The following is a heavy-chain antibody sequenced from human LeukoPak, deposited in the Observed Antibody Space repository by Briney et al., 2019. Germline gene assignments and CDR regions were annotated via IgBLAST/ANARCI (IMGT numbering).Heavy chain of an antibody. D-gene: IGHD6-19*01. Sequence: PSETLSLTCTVSGGSICSYYWSWLRQPAGKGLEWIGRIYTSGSTNYNPSLKSRVTISVDTSKNQFSLKLSSVTAADAAVYYCARESAVAGKGYDYWGQGTLVTVSS. CDR3: ARESAVAGKGYDY. V-gene: IGHV4-4*07. CDR1: GGSICSYY. J-gene: IGHJ4*02. CDR2: IYTSGST.